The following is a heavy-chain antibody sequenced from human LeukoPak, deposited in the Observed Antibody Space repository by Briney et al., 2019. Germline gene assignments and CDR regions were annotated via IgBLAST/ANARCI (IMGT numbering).Heavy chain of an antibody. CDR2: MNPNSGST. V-gene: IGHV1-8*01. CDR3: ARGHYSNRHDYWFDP. D-gene: IGHD4-11*01. Sequence: ASVKVPCKASGYTFTSYDINWVRQATGQGLEWMGWMNPNSGSTGYAQKFQGRVTMTRNTSISTAYMELSSLRSEDTAVYYCARGHYSNRHDYWFDPWGQGTLVTVSS. J-gene: IGHJ5*02. CDR1: GYTFTSYD.